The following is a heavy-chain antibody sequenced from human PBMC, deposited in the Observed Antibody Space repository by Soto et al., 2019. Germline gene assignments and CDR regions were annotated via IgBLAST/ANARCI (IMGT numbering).Heavy chain of an antibody. V-gene: IGHV3-7*01. CDR2: IKEDGSEK. J-gene: IGHJ4*02. D-gene: IGHD4-4*01. CDR1: GFTFSRYW. CDR3: ARDMDDSSDYGDY. Sequence: EVHLVESGGALVQPGGSLGLSCVVSGFTFSRYWMSWVRQAPGKGLEWVANIKEDGSEKYYVDSVRGRFTISRDNTKNSLYVQMSSLRAEDTAVYYCARDMDDSSDYGDYWGQGTLVTVSS.